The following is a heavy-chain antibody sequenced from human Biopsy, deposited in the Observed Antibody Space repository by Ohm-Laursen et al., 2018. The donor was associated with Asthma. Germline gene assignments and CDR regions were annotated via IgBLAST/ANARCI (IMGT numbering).Heavy chain of an antibody. CDR1: GYPFIGYP. Sequence: ASVKVSCKASGYPFIGYPIHWMRQAPGQGLEWMGRINPNIGATNYAQKFQGRVTMTRDTSISTAYMEVSRLRSDDTAVYYCARGQKSAGDRWFDPWGQGTLVTVSS. V-gene: IGHV1-2*06. J-gene: IGHJ5*02. D-gene: IGHD6-13*01. CDR2: INPNIGAT. CDR3: ARGQKSAGDRWFDP.